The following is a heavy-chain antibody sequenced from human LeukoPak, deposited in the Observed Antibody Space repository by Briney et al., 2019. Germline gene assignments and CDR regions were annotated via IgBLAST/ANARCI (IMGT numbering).Heavy chain of an antibody. Sequence: TPSETLSLTCTVSGASIRSGDYYWSWIRQPPGKGLEWIGYIYDSGSTYYNPSLKSRITISVDTSENRFSLKLSSVTATDTAVYYCARDCSGGSCYGAFDTWGQGTMVTVSS. CDR1: GASIRSGDYY. CDR3: ARDCSGGSCYGAFDT. CDR2: IYDSGST. J-gene: IGHJ3*02. V-gene: IGHV4-30-4*01. D-gene: IGHD2-15*01.